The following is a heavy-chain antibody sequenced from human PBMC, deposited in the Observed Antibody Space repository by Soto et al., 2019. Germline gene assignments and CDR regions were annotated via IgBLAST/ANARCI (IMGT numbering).Heavy chain of an antibody. CDR1: GGSFSKYG. CDR2: IIPMFGIG. D-gene: IGHD2-2*01. Sequence: QVQLVQSGAEVKMPGSSVRVSCKASGGSFSKYGISWVRQAPGQGLEWMGGIIPMFGIGNYAEKFLGRVKITAAESASTSHMELSSLRSEDTAVYFCARGYRANYFYAMDVWGQGTTVTVSS. J-gene: IGHJ6*02. V-gene: IGHV1-69*01. CDR3: ARGYRANYFYAMDV.